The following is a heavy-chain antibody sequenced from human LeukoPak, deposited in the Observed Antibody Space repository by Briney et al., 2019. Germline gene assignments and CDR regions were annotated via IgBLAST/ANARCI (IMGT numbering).Heavy chain of an antibody. CDR1: GFTFSSYS. J-gene: IGHJ4*02. CDR3: ATPSGSYGEGFDY. D-gene: IGHD1-26*01. CDR2: ISSSSSYI. V-gene: IGHV3-21*01. Sequence: GRSLRLSCAASGFTFSSYSMNWVRQAPGKGLEWVSSISSSSSYIYYADSVKGRFTISRDNAKNSLYLQMNSLRAEDTAVYYCATPSGSYGEGFDYWGQGTLVTVSS.